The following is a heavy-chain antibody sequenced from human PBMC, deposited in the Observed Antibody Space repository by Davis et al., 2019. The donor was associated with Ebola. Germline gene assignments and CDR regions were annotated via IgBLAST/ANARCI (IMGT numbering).Heavy chain of an antibody. D-gene: IGHD3-16*01. J-gene: IGHJ4*02. CDR2: IWYDGRNQ. CDR3: ARARGLGGSYPNYFDY. Sequence: GESLKISCAASGFTLSSYGLHWVRQPPGKGLEWVAVIWYDGRNQYYADSVKGRFTISRDNAKNTLYLQMNSLRAEDTAVYYCARARGLGGSYPNYFDYWGQGTLVTVSS. V-gene: IGHV3-33*01. CDR1: GFTLSSYG.